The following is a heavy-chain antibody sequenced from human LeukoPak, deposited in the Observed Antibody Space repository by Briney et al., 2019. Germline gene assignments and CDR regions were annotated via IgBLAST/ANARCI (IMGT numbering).Heavy chain of an antibody. V-gene: IGHV4-61*01. D-gene: IGHD3-3*01. CDR1: GYSISSGYY. CDR2: IYYSGST. J-gene: IGHJ5*02. Sequence: SETLSLTCTVSGYSISSGYYWGWIRQPAGKGQEWIGYIYYSGSTNYNPSLKSRVTISMDTSTNQFSLKLSSVTAADTAVYYCARTILGGFFDPWGQGTLVTVSS. CDR3: ARTILGGFFDP.